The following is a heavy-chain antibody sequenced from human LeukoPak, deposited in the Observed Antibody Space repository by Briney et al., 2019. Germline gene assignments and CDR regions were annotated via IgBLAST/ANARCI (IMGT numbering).Heavy chain of an antibody. D-gene: IGHD3-10*01. Sequence: PSETLSLTCTVSGGSISSYYWSWIRQPPGKGLEWIGYIYYSGSTNYNPSLKSRVTISVDTSKNQFSLKLSSVTAADTAVYYCASRRQITMVRGATLAFDIWGQGTMVTVSS. CDR1: GGSISSYY. V-gene: IGHV4-59*08. J-gene: IGHJ3*02. CDR2: IYYSGST. CDR3: ASRRQITMVRGATLAFDI.